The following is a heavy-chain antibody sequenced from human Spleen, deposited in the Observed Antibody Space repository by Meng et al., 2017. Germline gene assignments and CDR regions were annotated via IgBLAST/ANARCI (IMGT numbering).Heavy chain of an antibody. CDR3: ARRGTGKSTIFDS. D-gene: IGHD5/OR15-5a*01. CDR2: ISGDGSST. J-gene: IGHJ4*02. V-gene: IGHV3-74*03. CDR1: GFTFSSYW. Sequence: GESLKISCAASGFTFSSYWMHWVRQAPGKGLVWVSRISGDGSSTTYADSVKGRFTVSRDNAKNTLYLQMNCLRTEDTAVYFCARRGTGKSTIFDSWGQGTLVTVSS.